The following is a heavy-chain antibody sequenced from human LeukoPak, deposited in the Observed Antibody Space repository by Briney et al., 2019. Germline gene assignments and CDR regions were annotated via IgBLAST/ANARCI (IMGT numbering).Heavy chain of an antibody. Sequence: PSETLSLTCAVYGGSFSGYYWSWIRQPPGKGLEWIGEINHSGSTNYNPSLKSRVTISVDTSKNQFSLKLSSVTAADTAVYYCAFRMITFGGVIVTADYWGQGTLVTVSS. V-gene: IGHV4-34*01. CDR2: INHSGST. D-gene: IGHD3-16*02. J-gene: IGHJ4*02. CDR1: GGSFSGYY. CDR3: AFRMITFGGVIVTADY.